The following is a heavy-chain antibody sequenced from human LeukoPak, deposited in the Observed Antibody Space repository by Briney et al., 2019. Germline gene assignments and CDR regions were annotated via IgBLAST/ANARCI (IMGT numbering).Heavy chain of an antibody. V-gene: IGHV3-30*04. D-gene: IGHD3-22*01. CDR2: ISYDGSNK. CDR3: AKEMYYYDSSGYRHAYFDY. CDR1: GFTFSSYA. Sequence: GGSLRLSCAASGFTFSSYAMHWVRQAPGKGLEWVAVISYDGSNKYYADSVKGRFTISRDNSKNTLYLQMNSLRAEDTAVYYCAKEMYYYDSSGYRHAYFDYWGQGTLVTVSS. J-gene: IGHJ4*02.